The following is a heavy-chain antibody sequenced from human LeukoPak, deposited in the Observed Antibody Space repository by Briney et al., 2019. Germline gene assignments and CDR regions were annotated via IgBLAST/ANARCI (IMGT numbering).Heavy chain of an antibody. CDR1: GYTFTDYY. V-gene: IGHV1-2*02. Sequence: ASVRVSCKTSGYTFTDYYIHCVRQAPGQGLEWMGWINTKTGRTSFARTFQGRVTMTRDPSITTVYMDMAWLTSDDTAIYFCARADFIDAGPYLIAPWGQGTLVTVSS. CDR2: INTKTGRT. J-gene: IGHJ5*02. CDR3: ARADFIDAGPYLIAP. D-gene: IGHD3-3*01.